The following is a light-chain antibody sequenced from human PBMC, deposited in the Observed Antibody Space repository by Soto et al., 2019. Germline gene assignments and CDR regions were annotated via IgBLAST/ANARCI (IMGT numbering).Light chain of an antibody. Sequence: DFQMTQSPSSLSASIGDRVTITCRASQSISNYLNWYQQKPGKAPKFLIYDASNLQSGVPSRFSGSGSGTGFTLTISSLQPEDFAIYYCQQSYSTPFTFGGGTRVEIK. CDR1: QSISNY. CDR3: QQSYSTPFT. CDR2: DAS. J-gene: IGKJ4*01. V-gene: IGKV1-39*01.